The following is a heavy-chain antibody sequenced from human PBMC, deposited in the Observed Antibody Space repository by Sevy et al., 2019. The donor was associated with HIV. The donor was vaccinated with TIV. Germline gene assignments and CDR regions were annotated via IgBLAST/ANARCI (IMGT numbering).Heavy chain of an antibody. J-gene: IGHJ4*02. CDR2: IRNRANSFST. CDR1: GFIFSDHY. CDR3: VRVGHSSGSGRPFDF. V-gene: IGHV3-72*01. D-gene: IGHD6-25*01. Sequence: GWSLRLSCAASGFIFSDHYMDWVRQAPGKGLEWVGRIRNRANSFSTEYAASVKGRFTISGDDSRNSVYLQMNSLKTEDTAVYYCVRVGHSSGSGRPFDFWGQGTLVTVSS.